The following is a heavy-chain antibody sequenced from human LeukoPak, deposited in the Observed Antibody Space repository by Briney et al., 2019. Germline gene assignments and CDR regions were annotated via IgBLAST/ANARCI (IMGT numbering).Heavy chain of an antibody. CDR2: IKQDGNER. Sequence: GGSLRLSCAASGFDFSIYWMTWVRQAPGKGLEWVANIKQDGNERYYVDSVKGRFTISRDNAKNSVCRQMDSLRAEDTAMYYCTSAYYLDYWGEGTLVTVSP. V-gene: IGHV3-7*01. CDR3: TSAYYLDY. CDR1: GFDFSIYW. J-gene: IGHJ4*02. D-gene: IGHD3-16*01.